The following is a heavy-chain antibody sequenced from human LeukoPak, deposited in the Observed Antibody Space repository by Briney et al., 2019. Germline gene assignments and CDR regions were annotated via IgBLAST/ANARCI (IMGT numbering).Heavy chain of an antibody. D-gene: IGHD3-22*01. V-gene: IGHV3-33*08. CDR3: SSNHATCDSSCNYFDY. J-gene: IGHJ4*02. CDR1: GFTFSSYG. CDR2: VWYDGCNK. Sequence: PGGSLRLSCAASGFTFSSYGMHGVRQAPGEGLEWAAVVWYDGCNKYYADYVKGRLTISRANSKNKLYLQMNRLRADDTGVHQCSSNHATCDSSCNYFDYWGQGTLVTVSS.